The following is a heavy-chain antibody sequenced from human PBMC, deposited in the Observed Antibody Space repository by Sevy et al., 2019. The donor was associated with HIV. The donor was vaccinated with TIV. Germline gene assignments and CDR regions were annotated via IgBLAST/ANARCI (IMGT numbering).Heavy chain of an antibody. D-gene: IGHD2-15*01. Sequence: GGSLRLSCAASGFTFSSYAMTWVRQAPGKGLEWVSGISASGASTYYADSVKGRFTISRDNSKNTLYLQINSLRAEDTAVYNCAKLSCGAGNCFSIDYWGQGTLVTVSS. V-gene: IGHV3-23*01. CDR1: GFTFSSYA. J-gene: IGHJ4*02. CDR2: ISASGAST. CDR3: AKLSCGAGNCFSIDY.